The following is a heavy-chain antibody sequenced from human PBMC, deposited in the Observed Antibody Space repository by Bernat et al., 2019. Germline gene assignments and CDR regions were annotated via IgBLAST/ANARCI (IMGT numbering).Heavy chain of an antibody. J-gene: IGHJ4*02. CDR2: ISGGGSTT. D-gene: IGHD1-1*01. CDR3: AKLSGNNWRGFFEF. V-gene: IGHV3-23*04. Sequence: EVQLVESGGGLVQPGGSLRLSCAASAFTFSSYAMSWARQAPGKGLEWVSSISGGGSTTYYADSVRGRFAISRDNSKNTLFLQMDSLRAEDTAIYFCAKLSGNNWRGFFEFWGQGTLVTVSS. CDR1: AFTFSSYA.